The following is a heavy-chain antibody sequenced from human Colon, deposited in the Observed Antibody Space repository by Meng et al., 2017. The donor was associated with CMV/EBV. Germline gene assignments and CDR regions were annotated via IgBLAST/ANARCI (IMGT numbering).Heavy chain of an antibody. CDR3: ASLQGPRTVFYDYNMDV. J-gene: IGHJ6*02. D-gene: IGHD1-1*01. CDR1: GFTFSTYY. V-gene: IGHV3-21*01. Sequence: GESLKISCTASGFTFSTYYMNWVRQAPGKGLEWVSCISSSSTYLKYADSVKGRFTISRDNAKNSLYLQMHSLGAEDTAVYYCASLQGPRTVFYDYNMDVWGQGTTVTVSS. CDR2: ISSSSTYL.